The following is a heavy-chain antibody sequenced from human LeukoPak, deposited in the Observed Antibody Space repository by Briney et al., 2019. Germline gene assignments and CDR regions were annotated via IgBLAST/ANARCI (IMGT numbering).Heavy chain of an antibody. V-gene: IGHV1-2*06. CDR2: INPNSGGT. Sequence: ASVKVSCKASGYTFTGYYMHWVRQAPGQGLEWMGRINPNSGGTNYAQKFQGRVTITRDTSISTAYMELSRLRSDDTAVYYCARSDQWVDREMATITTPADYWGQGTLVTLSS. J-gene: IGHJ4*02. CDR3: ARSDQWVDREMATITTPADY. D-gene: IGHD5-24*01. CDR1: GYTFTGYY.